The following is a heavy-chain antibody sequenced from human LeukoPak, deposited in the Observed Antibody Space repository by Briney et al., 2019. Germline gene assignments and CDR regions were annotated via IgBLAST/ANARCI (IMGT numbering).Heavy chain of an antibody. CDR2: IYHSGST. Sequence: SETLSLTCTVSGGSISSYYWSWIRQPPGKGLEWIGSIYHSGSTYYNPSLKSRVTISVDTSKNQFSLKLSSVTAADTAVYYCARTIYSGSYSGLYYYYYMDVWGKGTTVTVSS. V-gene: IGHV4-59*08. D-gene: IGHD1-26*01. CDR3: ARTIYSGSYSGLYYYYYMDV. CDR1: GGSISSYY. J-gene: IGHJ6*03.